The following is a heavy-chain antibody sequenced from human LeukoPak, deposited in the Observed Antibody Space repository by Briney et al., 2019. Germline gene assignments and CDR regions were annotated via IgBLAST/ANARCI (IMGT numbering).Heavy chain of an antibody. CDR3: ARVASGDRYSGYAKDRYYFDY. CDR1: GGSFSGYY. D-gene: IGHD5-12*01. V-gene: IGHV4-34*01. CDR2: INHSGST. J-gene: IGHJ4*02. Sequence: PSETLSLTCAVYGGSFSGYYWSWIRQPPGKGLEWIGEINHSGSTNYNPSLKSRVTTSVDTSKNQFSLKLTSVTAADTAVYYCARVASGDRYSGYAKDRYYFDYWGQGTVVTVSS.